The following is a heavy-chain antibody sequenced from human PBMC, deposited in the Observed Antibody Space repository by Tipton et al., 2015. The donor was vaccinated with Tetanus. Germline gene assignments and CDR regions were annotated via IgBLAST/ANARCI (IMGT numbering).Heavy chain of an antibody. V-gene: IGHV4-59*01. CDR1: GGLISSYY. CDR2: IYYSGST. CDR3: ARGTGDY. J-gene: IGHJ4*02. Sequence: LRLSCTVSGGLISSYYWSWIRQPPGKGLEWIGYIYYSGSTNYNPSLKSRVTISVDTSKNQFSLKLSSVTAADTAVYYCARGTGDYWGQGTLVTVSS. D-gene: IGHD1-14*01.